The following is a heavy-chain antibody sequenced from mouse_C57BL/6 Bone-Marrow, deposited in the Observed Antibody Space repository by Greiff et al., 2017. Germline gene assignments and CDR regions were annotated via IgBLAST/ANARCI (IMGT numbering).Heavy chain of an antibody. CDR1: GYSITSGYY. CDR3: ARSGIYYYGSRVFYWYFDV. CDR2: ISYDGSN. V-gene: IGHV3-6*01. D-gene: IGHD1-1*01. J-gene: IGHJ1*03. Sequence: EVQLQESGPGLVKPSQSLSLTCSVTGYSITSGYYWNWIRQFPGNKLEWMGYISYDGSNNYNPSLKNRISITRDPSKNQFFLKLNSVTTEDTATYYCARSGIYYYGSRVFYWYFDVWGTGTTVTVSS.